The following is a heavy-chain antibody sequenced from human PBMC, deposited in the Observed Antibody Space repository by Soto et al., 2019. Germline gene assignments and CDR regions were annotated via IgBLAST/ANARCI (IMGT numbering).Heavy chain of an antibody. CDR1: GGSISSYY. Sequence: PSETLSLTCTVPGGSISSYYWSWIRQPAGKGLEWIGRIYTSGSTNYNPSLKSRVTMSVDTSKNQFSLKLSSVTAADTAVYYCARDGPLYYDFWSGYYSPYYGMDVWGQGTTVTVSS. D-gene: IGHD3-3*01. V-gene: IGHV4-4*07. CDR2: IYTSGST. J-gene: IGHJ6*02. CDR3: ARDGPLYYDFWSGYYSPYYGMDV.